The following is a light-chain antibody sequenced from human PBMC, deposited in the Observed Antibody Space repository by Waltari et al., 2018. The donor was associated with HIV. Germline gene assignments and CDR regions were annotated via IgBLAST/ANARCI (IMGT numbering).Light chain of an antibody. V-gene: IGLV2-11*01. Sequence: QSALTQPRSVSGSPGQSVTISCTGTSNDVGSYKYVSWYQQHPGKAPKLMIYDDDKRPSGVPDRFSGSKSGNTASLTISGLQAEDEADYHCCSYAGSYTWVFGGGTKLTVL. CDR2: DDD. J-gene: IGLJ3*02. CDR1: SNDVGSYKY. CDR3: CSYAGSYTWV.